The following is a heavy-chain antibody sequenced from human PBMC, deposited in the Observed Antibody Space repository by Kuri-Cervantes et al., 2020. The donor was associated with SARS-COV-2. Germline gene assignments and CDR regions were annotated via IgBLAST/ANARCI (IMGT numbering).Heavy chain of an antibody. CDR1: GGTFSSYA. J-gene: IGHJ4*02. V-gene: IGHV1-18*01. Sequence: ASVKVSCKASGGTFSSYAISWVRQAPGQGLEWMGWISAYNGNTNYAQKLQGRVTMTTDTSTSTAYMELRSLRFEDTAVYYCARALDPGFLPQTIVAFPYWGQGTLVTVSS. D-gene: IGHD4-11*01. CDR3: ARALDPGFLPQTIVAFPY. CDR2: ISAYNGNT.